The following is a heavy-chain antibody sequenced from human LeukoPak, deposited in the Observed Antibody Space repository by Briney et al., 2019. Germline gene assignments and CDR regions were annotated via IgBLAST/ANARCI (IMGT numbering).Heavy chain of an antibody. CDR3: AKDFTKYDFWSGSNWFDP. Sequence: SETLSLTCSVSGDSISSSSHYWGWIRQPPGKGLEWIGSIFYSGRPYYTPSLKSRVTMSLDTSKNQFSLRLTSVTAADTAVYYCAKDFTKYDFWSGSNWFDPWGQGTLVTVSS. J-gene: IGHJ5*02. CDR1: GDSISSSSHY. CDR2: IFYSGRP. V-gene: IGHV4-39*07. D-gene: IGHD3-3*01.